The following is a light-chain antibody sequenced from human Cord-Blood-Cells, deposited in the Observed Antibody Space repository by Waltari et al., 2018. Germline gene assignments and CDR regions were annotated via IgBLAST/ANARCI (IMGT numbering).Light chain of an antibody. J-gene: IGKJ3*01. V-gene: IGKV3-20*01. CDR3: QQYGSSPFT. CDR1: QSVSSSY. CDR2: GAS. Sequence: EIVLTQSPGTLSLSPGQSATLPCRASQSVSSSYLARYQQKPGQAPRLLIYGASSRATGIPDRFSGSGSGTDFTLTISRLEPEDFAVYYCQQYGSSPFTFGPGTKVDIK.